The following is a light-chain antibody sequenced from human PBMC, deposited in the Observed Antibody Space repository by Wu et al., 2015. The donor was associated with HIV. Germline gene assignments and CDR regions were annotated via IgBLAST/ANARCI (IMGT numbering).Light chain of an antibody. CDR3: QQYTDSQGFT. Sequence: EIVLTQSPGTLALSPGERATLSCRASRSVSSTYLAWYQQKPGQAPRSLIYNTSSRATGIPDRFSGSGSGTDFTLTISRLEPEDFAVYYCQQYTDSQGFTFGPGTKIDVK. V-gene: IGKV3-20*01. J-gene: IGKJ3*01. CDR1: RSVSSTY. CDR2: NTS.